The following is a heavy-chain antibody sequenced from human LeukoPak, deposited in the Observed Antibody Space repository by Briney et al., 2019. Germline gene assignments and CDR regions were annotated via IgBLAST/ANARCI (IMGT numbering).Heavy chain of an antibody. CDR2: IYYSGST. CDR1: GGSVSSGSYY. J-gene: IGHJ5*02. V-gene: IGHV4-61*01. CDR3: ARSFHILTGFNWFDP. Sequence: SETLSLTCTVSGGSVSSGSYYWSSIRQPPGKGLEWIGYIYYSGSTNYNPSLKSRVTVSVDTSKNQFSLKLSSVTAADTAVYYCARSFHILTGFNWFDPWGQGTLVTVSS. D-gene: IGHD3-9*01.